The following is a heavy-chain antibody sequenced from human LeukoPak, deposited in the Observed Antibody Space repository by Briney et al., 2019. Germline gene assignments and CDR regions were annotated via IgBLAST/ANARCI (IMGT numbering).Heavy chain of an antibody. J-gene: IGHJ6*04. CDR2: IVDSGNNK. V-gene: IGHV3-48*03. CDR3: AELGITMIGGV. D-gene: IGHD3-10*02. Sequence: GGSLRLSCAASGFTFSNYEMNWVRQVPGKGLEWVAYIVDSGNNKQYADSVKGRFTISRDNAKKSLYLQMNSLRAEDTAVYYCAELGITMIGGVWGKGTTVAISS. CDR1: GFTFSNYE.